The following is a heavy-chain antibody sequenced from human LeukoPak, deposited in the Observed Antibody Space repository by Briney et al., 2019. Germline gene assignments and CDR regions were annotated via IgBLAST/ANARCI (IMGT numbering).Heavy chain of an antibody. Sequence: QAGGSLRLSCAASGFTFGSYAMSWVRQAPGKGLEWVSAISGSGGSTYYADSVKGRFTISRDNSKNTLYLQMNSLRAEDTAVYYCAKTLIAAAGTDDYWGQGTLVTVSS. J-gene: IGHJ4*02. D-gene: IGHD6-13*01. CDR1: GFTFGSYA. CDR3: AKTLIAAAGTDDY. CDR2: ISGSGGST. V-gene: IGHV3-23*01.